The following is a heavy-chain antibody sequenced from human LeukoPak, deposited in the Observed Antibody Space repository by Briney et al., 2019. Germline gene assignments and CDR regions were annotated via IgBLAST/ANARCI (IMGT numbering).Heavy chain of an antibody. CDR1: GFTFSSYG. J-gene: IGHJ4*02. CDR2: IWYDGSNK. CDR3: AGFSYYDSSSAFDY. Sequence: GGSLRLSCAASGFTFSSYGMHWVRQAPGKGLEWVAVIWYDGSNKYYADSVKGRFTISRDNSKNTLYLQMNSLRAEDTAVYYCAGFSYYDSSSAFDYWGQGTLVTVSS. D-gene: IGHD3-22*01. V-gene: IGHV3-33*01.